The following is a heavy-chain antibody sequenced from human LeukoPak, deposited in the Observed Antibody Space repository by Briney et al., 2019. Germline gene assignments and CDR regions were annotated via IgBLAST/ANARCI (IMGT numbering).Heavy chain of an antibody. CDR1: GFTVSSNY. V-gene: IGHV3-23*01. CDR2: ISGSGGST. D-gene: IGHD3-16*01. CDR3: AKAPGGIVGY. Sequence: GGSLRLSCAASGFTVSSNYMTWVRQAPGKGLEWVSAISGSGGSTYYADSVKGRFTISRDNSKNTVYLQMNSLRADDTAVYYCAKAPGGIVGYWGQGTLVTVSS. J-gene: IGHJ4*02.